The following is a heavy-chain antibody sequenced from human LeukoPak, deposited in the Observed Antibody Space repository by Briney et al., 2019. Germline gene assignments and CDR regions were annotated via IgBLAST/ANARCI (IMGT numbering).Heavy chain of an antibody. V-gene: IGHV7-4-1*02. CDR2: INTNTGNP. CDR3: ARDPPQLWFGESPKGYYGMDV. Sequence: ASVKVSCKASGYTFTSYAMNWARQAPGQGLEWMEWINTNTGNPTYAQGFTGRFVFSLDTSVSTAYLQISSLKAEDTAVYYCARDPPQLWFGESPKGYYGMDVWGQGTTVTVSS. D-gene: IGHD3-10*01. CDR1: GYTFTSYA. J-gene: IGHJ6*02.